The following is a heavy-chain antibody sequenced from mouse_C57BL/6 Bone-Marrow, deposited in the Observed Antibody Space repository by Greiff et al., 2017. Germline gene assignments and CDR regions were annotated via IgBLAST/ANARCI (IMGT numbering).Heavy chain of an antibody. J-gene: IGHJ2*01. CDR3: ALTGSFDY. V-gene: IGHV1-80*01. CDR1: GYAFSSYW. Sequence: RVESGASVKISCKASGYAFSSYWMNWVKQRPGKGLEWIGQIYPGDGDTNYNGKFKGKATLTADKSSSTAYMQLSSLTSEDSAVHFCALTGSFDYWGQGTTLTVSS. D-gene: IGHD4-1*01. CDR2: IYPGDGDT.